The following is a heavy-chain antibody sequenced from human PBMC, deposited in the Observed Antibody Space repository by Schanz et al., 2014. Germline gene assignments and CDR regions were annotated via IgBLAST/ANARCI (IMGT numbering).Heavy chain of an antibody. J-gene: IGHJ6*02. V-gene: IGHV3-23*04. CDR1: TFTFSSDW. CDR3: AKDGPGGSGSYSADGGMDV. Sequence: EVQLAESGGGLVQPGGSLRLSCAASTFTFSSDWMSWLRQAPGKGLEWVSAISGGGGTTYYTDSGKGRFTISRDNSKSTLYLQMNSLRAEDTAVYYCAKDGPGGSGSYSADGGMDVWGQGTTVT. D-gene: IGHD3-10*01. CDR2: ISGGGGTT.